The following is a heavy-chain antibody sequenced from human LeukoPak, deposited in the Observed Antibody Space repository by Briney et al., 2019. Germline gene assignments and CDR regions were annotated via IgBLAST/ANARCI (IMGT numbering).Heavy chain of an antibody. Sequence: ASVKVSCKASGGTFSSYAISWVRQAPGQGLEWMGGIIPIFGTANYAQKFQGRVTITADESTSTAYMELRSLRSEDTALYYCAVGGGYSYGYIDYWGQGTLVTVSS. CDR2: IIPIFGTA. J-gene: IGHJ4*02. CDR1: GGTFSSYA. V-gene: IGHV1-69*13. CDR3: AVGGGYSYGYIDY. D-gene: IGHD5-18*01.